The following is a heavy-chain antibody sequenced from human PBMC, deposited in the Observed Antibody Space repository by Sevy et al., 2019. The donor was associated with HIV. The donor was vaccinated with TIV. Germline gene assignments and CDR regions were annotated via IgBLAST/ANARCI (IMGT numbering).Heavy chain of an antibody. V-gene: IGHV3-30-3*01. CDR3: ARGFLDSSGSYYFDY. CDR2: ISYDGSNK. J-gene: IGHJ4*02. CDR1: GFTFGSYA. Sequence: GGSLRLSCAASGFTFGSYAMHWVRQAPGKGLEWVAVISYDGSNKYYADSVKGRFTISRDNSKNTLYLQMNSLRAEDTAVYYCARGFLDSSGSYYFDYWGQGTLVTVSS. D-gene: IGHD3-22*01.